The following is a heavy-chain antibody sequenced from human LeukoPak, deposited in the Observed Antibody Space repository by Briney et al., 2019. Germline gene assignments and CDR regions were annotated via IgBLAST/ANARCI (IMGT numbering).Heavy chain of an antibody. Sequence: GGSLRLSCAASGFTFSSYAMHWVRQAPGKGLEWVAVISYDGSNKYYADSVKGRFTISRDNPKNTLYLQMNSLRAEDTAVYYCARSDDESYSSGWYWFDPWGQGTLVTVSS. V-gene: IGHV3-30-3*01. CDR3: ARSDDESYSSGWYWFDP. CDR1: GFTFSSYA. J-gene: IGHJ5*02. CDR2: ISYDGSNK. D-gene: IGHD6-19*01.